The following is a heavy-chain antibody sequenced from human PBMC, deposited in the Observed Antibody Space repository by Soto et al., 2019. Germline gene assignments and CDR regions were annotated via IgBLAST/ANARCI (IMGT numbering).Heavy chain of an antibody. CDR3: ARGATGYDD. CDR2: INAGNGNT. CDR1: GYSFSTYV. Sequence: QVHLVQSGAEVKKPGASVKVSCKASGYSFSTYVMHRVRQAPGQGLEWMGWINAGNGNTKYSQKFQGRVTITRDTSANTAYMELRSLRSEDTAVYYCARGATGYDDWGQGTLVTVSS. V-gene: IGHV1-3*01. J-gene: IGHJ4*02. D-gene: IGHD1-1*01.